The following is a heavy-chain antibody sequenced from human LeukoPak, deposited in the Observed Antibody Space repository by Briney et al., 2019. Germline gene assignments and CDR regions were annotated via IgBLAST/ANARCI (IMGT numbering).Heavy chain of an antibody. J-gene: IGHJ4*02. V-gene: IGHV3-23*01. CDR3: AKDQAATKKTAAGISFDY. D-gene: IGHD6-13*01. Sequence: QSGGSLRLSCAASGFTFSSYAMSWVRQAPGKGLEWVSAISGSGGSTYYADSVKGRFTISRDNSKNTLYLQMNSLRAEDTAVYYCAKDQAATKKTAAGISFDYWGQGTLVTVSS. CDR2: ISGSGGST. CDR1: GFTFSSYA.